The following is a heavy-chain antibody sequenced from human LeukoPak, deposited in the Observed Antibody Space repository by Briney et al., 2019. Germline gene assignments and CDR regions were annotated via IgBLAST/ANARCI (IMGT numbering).Heavy chain of an antibody. CDR3: ARRGHDYGDSEWFDP. D-gene: IGHD4-17*01. V-gene: IGHV3-30*04. J-gene: IGHJ5*02. CDR2: ISYDGSSK. CDR1: GFTFSNYA. Sequence: GGSLRLSCAASGFTFSNYAMHWVRQAPGKGLEWVAFISYDGSSKYYADSVKGRFTISRENSKNMMYLQMSSLRAEDTAVYYCARRGHDYGDSEWFDPWGQGTLVTVSS.